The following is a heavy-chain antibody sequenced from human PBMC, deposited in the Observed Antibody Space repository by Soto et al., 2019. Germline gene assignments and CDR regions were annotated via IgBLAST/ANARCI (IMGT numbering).Heavy chain of an antibody. CDR1: GFSLSTTVEG. CDR3: AHGSCSSADCYPNPYLDY. Sequence: QITLKESGPTLVKPTQTLTLTCTFSGFSLSTTVEGVGWIRQPPGKALEWLALIYWDDDERYSPSLKSRLTITKDPPKNQVVLTMTNVDPVDTATYYCAHGSCSSADCYPNPYLDYWGQGILVTVSS. J-gene: IGHJ4*02. V-gene: IGHV2-5*02. D-gene: IGHD2-2*01. CDR2: IYWDDDE.